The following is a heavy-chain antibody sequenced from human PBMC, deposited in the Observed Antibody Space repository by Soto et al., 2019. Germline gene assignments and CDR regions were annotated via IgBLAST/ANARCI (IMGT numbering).Heavy chain of an antibody. CDR3: ARHRGAAPVD. CDR1: GGSISGYY. D-gene: IGHD1-26*01. CDR2: RFYGGTT. V-gene: IGHV4-39*01. Sequence: QVQLQEAGPGLVKPSETLSLTCTVSGGSISGYYWTWIRQPPGKGLAWVGSRFYGGTTGYNPSLRGRLTRSVDTAKNQFSLKLRAVTAAETAVYFCARHRGAAPVDCGQGTLVTASS. J-gene: IGHJ4*02.